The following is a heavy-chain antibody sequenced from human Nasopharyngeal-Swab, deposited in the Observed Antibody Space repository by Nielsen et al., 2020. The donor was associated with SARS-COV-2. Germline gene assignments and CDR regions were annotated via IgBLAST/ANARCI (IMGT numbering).Heavy chain of an antibody. CDR3: ARVGSSSWYFDH. Sequence: GESLKISCAASGFTFSSYWMSWVRQAPGKGLEWVANIKQDGSEKYYVDSVEGRFTISRDNAKNSLYLQMNSLRAEDTAVYYCARVGSSSWYFDHWGQGTLVTVSS. V-gene: IGHV3-7*01. D-gene: IGHD6-13*01. CDR2: IKQDGSEK. CDR1: GFTFSSYW. J-gene: IGHJ4*02.